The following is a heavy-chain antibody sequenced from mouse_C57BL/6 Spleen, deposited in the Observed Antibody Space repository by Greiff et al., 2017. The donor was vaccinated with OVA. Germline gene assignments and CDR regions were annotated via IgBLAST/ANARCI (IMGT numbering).Heavy chain of an antibody. Sequence: QVQLQQPGAELVKPGASVKMSCKASGYTFTSYWITWVKQRPGQGLEWIGDIYPGSGSTNYNEKFKSKATLTVDTSSSTAYMQLSSLTSEDSAVYYCARRDYYGSSTGYFDVWGTGTTVTVSS. CDR3: ARRDYYGSSTGYFDV. CDR2: IYPGSGST. CDR1: GYTFTSYW. D-gene: IGHD1-1*01. V-gene: IGHV1-55*01. J-gene: IGHJ1*03.